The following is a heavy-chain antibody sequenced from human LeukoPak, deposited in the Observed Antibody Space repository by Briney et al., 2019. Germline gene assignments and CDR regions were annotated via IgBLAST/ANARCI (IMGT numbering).Heavy chain of an antibody. Sequence: ASVKVSCEASGYTFTGYYMHWVRQAPGQGLEWMGRINPNSGGTNYAQKFQGRVTMTRDTSISTAYMELSRLRSDDTAVYYCARVKNSGWTDFDYWGQGTLVTVSS. CDR2: INPNSGGT. CDR1: GYTFTGYY. CDR3: ARVKNSGWTDFDY. V-gene: IGHV1-2*06. D-gene: IGHD6-19*01. J-gene: IGHJ4*02.